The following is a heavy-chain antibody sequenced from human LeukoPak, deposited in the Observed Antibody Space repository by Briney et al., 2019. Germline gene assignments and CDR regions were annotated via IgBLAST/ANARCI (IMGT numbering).Heavy chain of an antibody. D-gene: IGHD3-10*01. CDR1: GYTFSGYY. CDR2: INPKSGDT. Sequence: ASVKVSCKGSGYTFSGYYMHWVRQAPGQGLEWMGWINPKSGDTKYAQKFQGRVTMTRDTSISTAYMELSRLRSDDTAVYYCATEHYYGSGSYGWFDPWGQGTLVTVSS. CDR3: ATEHYYGSGSYGWFDP. V-gene: IGHV1-2*02. J-gene: IGHJ5*02.